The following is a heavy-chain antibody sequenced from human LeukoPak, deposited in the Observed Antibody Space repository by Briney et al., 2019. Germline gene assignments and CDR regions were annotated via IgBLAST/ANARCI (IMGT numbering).Heavy chain of an antibody. CDR3: TKATQWLAFDY. D-gene: IGHD6-19*01. J-gene: IGHJ4*02. CDR2: IYNSGTT. Sequence: SETLSLTCTVSGGSISSQFWSWIRQPPGKGREWIGNIYNSGTTNYNPSLESRVTISVDTSKNQLSLQVNSVTAADTAVYYCTKATQWLAFDYWGRGTLVTVSS. CDR1: GGSISSQF. V-gene: IGHV4-59*11.